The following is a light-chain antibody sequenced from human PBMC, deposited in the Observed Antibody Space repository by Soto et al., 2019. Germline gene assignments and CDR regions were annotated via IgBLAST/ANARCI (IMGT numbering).Light chain of an antibody. CDR1: QSISSW. CDR2: DAS. V-gene: IGKV1-5*01. J-gene: IGKJ4*01. Sequence: DLQMTQSPSTLSASVGDRVTITCRASQSISSWLAWYQQKPGKAPKLLIYDASSLESGVPSRFSGSGSGTEFTLTISSLQPDDFATYYCQQYNSYPLTFGGGAKVDIK. CDR3: QQYNSYPLT.